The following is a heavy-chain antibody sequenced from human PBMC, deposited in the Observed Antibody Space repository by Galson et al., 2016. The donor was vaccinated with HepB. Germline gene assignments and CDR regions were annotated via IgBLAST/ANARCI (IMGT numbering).Heavy chain of an antibody. CDR3: ATRRGGAVSPYLLSYYGMDV. D-gene: IGHD1-14*01. CDR2: IYPGDSDT. Sequence: QSGAEVKRPGQSLRISCQGSGYTFTNQWVSWVRQMPGKGLEWMGIIYPGDSDTRYSPSFQGQVTISADKSINTAYLQWSSLQASDTSIYYCATRRGGAVSPYLLSYYGMDVWGQGTTVTVSS. V-gene: IGHV5-51*03. J-gene: IGHJ6*02. CDR1: GYTFTNQW.